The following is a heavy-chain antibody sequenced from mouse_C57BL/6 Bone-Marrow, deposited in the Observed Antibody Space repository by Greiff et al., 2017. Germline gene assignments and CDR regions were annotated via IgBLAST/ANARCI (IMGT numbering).Heavy chain of an antibody. CDR2: IDPEDGET. J-gene: IGHJ3*01. V-gene: IGHV14-2*01. CDR3: ASEWYGSSPFAY. Sequence: EVKLMESGAELVKPGASVKLSCTASGFNIKDYYMHWVKQRTEQGLEWIGRIDPEDGETKYAPKFQGKATITADTSSNTAYLQLSSLTSEDTAVYYCASEWYGSSPFAYWGQGTLVTVSA. D-gene: IGHD1-1*01. CDR1: GFNIKDYY.